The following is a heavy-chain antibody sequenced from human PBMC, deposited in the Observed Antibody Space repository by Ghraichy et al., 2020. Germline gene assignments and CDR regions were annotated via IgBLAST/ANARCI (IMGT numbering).Heavy chain of an antibody. Sequence: GGSLRLSCAASGFTFSRYAMSWVRQAPGKGLEWVSAVSGNGIHTYYADSAKGRFSISRDNSKNTLYLQMNSLRAEDTAVNYWARHYEEYGDYCDYWGRGTLVTASS. CDR2: VSGNGIHT. J-gene: IGHJ4*02. CDR1: GFTFSRYA. V-gene: IGHV3-23*01. CDR3: ARHYEEYGDYCDY. D-gene: IGHD4-17*01.